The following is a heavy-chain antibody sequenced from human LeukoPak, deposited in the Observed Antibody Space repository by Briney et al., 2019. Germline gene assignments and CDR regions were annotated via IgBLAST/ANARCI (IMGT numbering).Heavy chain of an antibody. CDR1: GYTFTGYY. V-gene: IGHV1-2*06. CDR3: AREKVDYDFWSGHHHYDIP. CDR2: LNPNSGGT. D-gene: IGHD3-3*01. J-gene: IGHJ5*02. Sequence: ASVKVSCKASGYTFTGYYMHWVRQAPGQGREWMGRLNPNSGGTNYAQKFQGRVTMTRDTSISTAYMGLSRLRSDDSAVYYCAREKVDYDFWSGHHHYDIPWGQRTLVTVSS.